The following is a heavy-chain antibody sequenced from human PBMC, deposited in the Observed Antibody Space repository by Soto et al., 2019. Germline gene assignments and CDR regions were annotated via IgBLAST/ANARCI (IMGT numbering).Heavy chain of an antibody. CDR1: GGSFSGYY. J-gene: IGHJ4*02. CDR2: INHSGST. V-gene: IGHV4-34*01. Sequence: LSLTCAVYGGSFSGYYWSWIRQPPGKGLEWIGEINHSGSTNYNPSLKSRVTISVDTSKNQFSLKLSSVTAADTAVYYCARRRGELRDFDYWGQGTLVTVSS. D-gene: IGHD1-7*01. CDR3: ARRRGELRDFDY.